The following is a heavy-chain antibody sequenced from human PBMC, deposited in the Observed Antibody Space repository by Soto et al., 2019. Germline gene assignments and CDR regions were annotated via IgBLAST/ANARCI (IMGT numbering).Heavy chain of an antibody. CDR2: IKEDGSEK. CDR3: ARPLYGSGSVWFDP. CDR1: VFTFSGYW. D-gene: IGHD3-10*01. J-gene: IGHJ5*02. V-gene: IGHV3-7*03. Sequence: WWSLRLSCSASVFTFSGYWMTWVRQAPGKGLEWVANIKEDGSEKYYVDSVKGRFTISRDNPKNSLYLQMNSLRADDTAVYYCARPLYGSGSVWFDPWGQGTLVTVSS.